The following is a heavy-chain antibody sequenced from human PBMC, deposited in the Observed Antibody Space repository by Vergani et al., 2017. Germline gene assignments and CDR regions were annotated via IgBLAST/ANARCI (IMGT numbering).Heavy chain of an antibody. CDR1: GYSFSRNW. J-gene: IGHJ6*03. D-gene: IGHD3-22*01. Sequence: EVQLEQSGAAVKKPGEPLEISCMGSGYSFSRNWIAWVRERPGQGLEWMGMIYPGNSETKNNPSFRGQVTMSVDKSISTAYLQWSSLKASDSAMYYCAVVYCRGMSCAGTDYFYHIDVWGKGTTVTVS. CDR3: AVVYCRGMSCAGTDYFYHIDV. V-gene: IGHV5-51*03. CDR2: IYPGNSET.